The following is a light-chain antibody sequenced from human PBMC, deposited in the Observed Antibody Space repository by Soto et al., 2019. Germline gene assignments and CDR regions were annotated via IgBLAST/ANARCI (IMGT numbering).Light chain of an antibody. V-gene: IGKV2-28*01. CDR3: RQSLQIPWT. CDR2: LGS. Sequence: EIVMTQSPLSLSVTPGEPASISCRSSQILLHKNGNNYFNWYLQKPGQSPQHLIYLGSKRASGVHDRFSCSGSGTDFTLRISIVDAEDVGVYYCRQSLQIPWTFGQGT. J-gene: IGKJ1*01. CDR1: QILLHKNGNNY.